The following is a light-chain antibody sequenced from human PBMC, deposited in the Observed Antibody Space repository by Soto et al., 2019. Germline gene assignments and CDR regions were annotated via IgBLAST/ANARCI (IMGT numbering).Light chain of an antibody. J-gene: IGLJ3*02. CDR1: SSNIGVNH. Sequence: QSVLTQPPSVSAAPGQKVTISCSGTSSNIGVNHVSWYQQFPRTAPKLLIYENDKRPSGIPDRFSGSKSGTSATLGITGLQAGEEADFYCGTWDDSLSAWVFAGGTKLTVL. CDR2: END. V-gene: IGLV1-51*01. CDR3: GTWDDSLSAWV.